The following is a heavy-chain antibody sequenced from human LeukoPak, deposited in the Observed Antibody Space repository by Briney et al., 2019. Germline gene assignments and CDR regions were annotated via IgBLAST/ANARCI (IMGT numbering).Heavy chain of an antibody. D-gene: IGHD3-10*01. CDR1: GFTISNNY. CDR3: ARDTITMVRGITGMGY. CDR2: IYSGGFT. J-gene: IGHJ4*02. Sequence: GGSLRLSCAASGFTISNNYIRWLRQAPGKGLEWVSHIYSGGFTQFAGSVRGRFTMSRDSSKNSLYLQMNSLRAEDTAVYYCARDTITMVRGITGMGYWGQGTLVTVSS. V-gene: IGHV3-66*01.